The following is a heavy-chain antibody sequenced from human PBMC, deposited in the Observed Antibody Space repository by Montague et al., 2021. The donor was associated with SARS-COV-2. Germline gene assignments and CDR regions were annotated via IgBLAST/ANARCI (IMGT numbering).Heavy chain of an antibody. J-gene: IGHJ3*02. Sequence: SLRLSCAASGFTFSSYSMDWVRQAPRKGLGWVSSISSSSSYIYYADSVKGRFTISRDNAKNSLYLQMNSLRAEDTAVYYCARSHELWFGENPQGLGAFDIWGQGTMVTVSS. CDR2: ISSSSSYI. CDR1: GFTFSSYS. V-gene: IGHV3-21*01. D-gene: IGHD3-10*01. CDR3: ARSHELWFGENPQGLGAFDI.